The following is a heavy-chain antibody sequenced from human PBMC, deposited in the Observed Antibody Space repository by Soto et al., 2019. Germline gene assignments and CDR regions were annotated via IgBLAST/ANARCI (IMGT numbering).Heavy chain of an antibody. CDR2: IFYDGSKI. D-gene: IGHD2-8*02. V-gene: IGHV3-30*18. J-gene: IGHJ4*02. CDR1: GFSFSSSG. Sequence: GGSLRLSCAASGFSFSSSGMHWVRQAPGKGLEWVADIFYDGSKIHYADSVKGRFTISRDNSKNTVHLQMNSLRPEDTAVYYCAKDWTGPYDYWGQGTLVTVSS. CDR3: AKDWTGPYDY.